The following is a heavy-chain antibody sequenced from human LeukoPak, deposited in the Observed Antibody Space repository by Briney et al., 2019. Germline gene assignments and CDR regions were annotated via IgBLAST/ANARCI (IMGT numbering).Heavy chain of an antibody. CDR2: ISSGGDIM. CDR3: ATNLIGVGEYFQQ. V-gene: IGHV3-11*01. J-gene: IGHJ1*01. CDR1: GLRVSDYY. Sequence: GGSLRLSCAASGLRVSDYYVSWIRQAPGKGLQWVSYISSGGDIMHCADSVKGRFTSARDNAKNSGYLEMNSLGAEDTAVYYCATNLIGVGEYFQQWGQGTLVTVSS. D-gene: IGHD2/OR15-2a*01.